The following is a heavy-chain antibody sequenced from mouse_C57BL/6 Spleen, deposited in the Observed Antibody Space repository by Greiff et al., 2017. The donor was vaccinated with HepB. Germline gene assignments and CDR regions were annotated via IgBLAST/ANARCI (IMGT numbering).Heavy chain of an antibody. CDR3: AREDYYGHYYAMDY. J-gene: IGHJ4*01. CDR1: GYTFTDYY. CDR2: INPNNGGT. Sequence: VQLQQSGPELVKPGASVKISCKASGYTFTDYYMNWVKQSHGKSLEWIGDINPNNGGTSYNQKFKGKATLTVDKSSSTTYMELRSLTSEDSAVYYCAREDYYGHYYAMDYWGQGTSVTVSS. D-gene: IGHD1-1*01. V-gene: IGHV1-26*01.